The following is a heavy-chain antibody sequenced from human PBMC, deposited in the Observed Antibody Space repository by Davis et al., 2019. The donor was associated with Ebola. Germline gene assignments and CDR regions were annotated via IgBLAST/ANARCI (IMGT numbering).Heavy chain of an antibody. CDR2: ISSSSSYI. CDR1: GFTFSSYS. J-gene: IGHJ4*02. V-gene: IGHV3-21*01. D-gene: IGHD1-26*01. Sequence: PGGSLRLSCAASGFTFSSYSMNWVRQAPGKGLEWVSSISSSSSYIYYADSVKGRFTISRDNAKNSLYLQMNSLRAEDTAVYYCAKEGQKWELLWDYWGQGTLVTVSS. CDR3: AKEGQKWELLWDY.